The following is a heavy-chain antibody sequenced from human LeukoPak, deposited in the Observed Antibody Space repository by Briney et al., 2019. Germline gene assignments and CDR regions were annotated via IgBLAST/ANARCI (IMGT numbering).Heavy chain of an antibody. J-gene: IGHJ3*02. V-gene: IGHV1-2*02. Sequence: GASVKVSCKASGYTFTGYYMHWVRQAPGQGLEWMGWINPNSGGTNYAQKFQGRVTMTRDTSISTAYMELSRLRSDDTAVYYCARRSSWYAEAFDIWGQGTMVTVSS. CDR2: INPNSGGT. CDR3: ARRSSWYAEAFDI. D-gene: IGHD6-13*01. CDR1: GYTFTGYY.